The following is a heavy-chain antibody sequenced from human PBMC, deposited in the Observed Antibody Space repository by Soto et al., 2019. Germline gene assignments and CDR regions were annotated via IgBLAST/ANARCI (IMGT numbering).Heavy chain of an antibody. CDR3: ARGLGGRMDD. V-gene: IGHV1-69*08. CDR2: IIPILGET. J-gene: IGHJ6*02. CDR1: GTIFSSYT. Sequence: QVQLVQSGAEVKKPGSSVRVSCKASGTIFSSYTISWVRQAPGQGLEWMGRIIPILGETNSAQKFQGRVTRPADKYTNTAYMELNSLALEDTALYYCARGLGGRMDDWGQGTTVTVSS. D-gene: IGHD3-16*01.